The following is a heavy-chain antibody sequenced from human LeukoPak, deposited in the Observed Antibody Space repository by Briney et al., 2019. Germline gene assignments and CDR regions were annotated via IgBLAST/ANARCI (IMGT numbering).Heavy chain of an antibody. CDR2: ISYDGSNK. Sequence: GRSLSLSCAASGFTFSSYGMHWVRQAPGKGLEWVAVISYDGSNKYYADSVKGRFTISRDNSKNTLYLQMNSLRAEDTAVYYCAKDPDSSGWYYFDYWGQGTLVTVSS. CDR3: AKDPDSSGWYYFDY. D-gene: IGHD6-19*01. V-gene: IGHV3-30*18. J-gene: IGHJ4*02. CDR1: GFTFSSYG.